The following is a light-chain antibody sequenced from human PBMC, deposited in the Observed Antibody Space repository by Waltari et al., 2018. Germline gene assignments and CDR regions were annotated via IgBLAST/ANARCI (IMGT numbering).Light chain of an antibody. CDR1: KLGDKS. V-gene: IGLV3-1*01. J-gene: IGLJ1*01. Sequence: SYELTQPPSVSVSPGQTATITCSGDKLGDKSACWYQQRPGQSPVVVIYQDSKRPSGVSDRFSGSKSGFTASLTISGLQAEDEADYYCSSYGSSSPRVFGTGTKVTV. CDR2: QDS. CDR3: SSYGSSSPRV.